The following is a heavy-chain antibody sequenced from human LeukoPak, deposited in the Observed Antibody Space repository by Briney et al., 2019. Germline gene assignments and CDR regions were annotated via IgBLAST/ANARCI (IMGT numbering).Heavy chain of an antibody. V-gene: IGHV3-23*01. CDR2: ITGRGDAT. Sequence: PGGSLTLSCAASGFTFSNYAMRWVRQLPGKGREWVSSITGRGDATYYADSVQGRFTISRDNSKNKLYLQMNSLRADDTGIYYCADSNYWYPVDYWGRGTLVTVSS. CDR3: ADSNYWYPVDY. CDR1: GFTFSNYA. D-gene: IGHD4-11*01. J-gene: IGHJ4*02.